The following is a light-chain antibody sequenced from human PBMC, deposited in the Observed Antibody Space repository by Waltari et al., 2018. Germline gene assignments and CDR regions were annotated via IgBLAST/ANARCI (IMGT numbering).Light chain of an antibody. CDR3: QQFNTWPLT. CDR1: QSVSDT. CDR2: SAS. Sequence: EVVMTQSPATLSVSPGERATLSCRASQSVSDTLAWYQQKVGQPPRLLNYSASIGATGVPARFSGSGSGTEFTLTISSLQSEDFGVYYCQQFNTWPLTFGPGTKVDFK. V-gene: IGKV3-15*01. J-gene: IGKJ3*01.